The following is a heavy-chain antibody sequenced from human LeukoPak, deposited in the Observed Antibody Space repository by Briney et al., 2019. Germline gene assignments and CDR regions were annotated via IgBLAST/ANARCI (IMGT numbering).Heavy chain of an antibody. CDR3: ARESAAKLARFSWFDS. CDR2: INTGNGDT. V-gene: IGHV1-3*03. D-gene: IGHD3-16*01. Sequence: ASVKVSCKTSGHTFTSYGLHWVRQAPGQRLEWMGGINTGNGDTRYSQKFQGRVTFTRDISASTAYMELHSLTSEDMAVYFCARESAAKLARFSWFDSWGQGTLVTVS. CDR1: GHTFTSYG. J-gene: IGHJ5*01.